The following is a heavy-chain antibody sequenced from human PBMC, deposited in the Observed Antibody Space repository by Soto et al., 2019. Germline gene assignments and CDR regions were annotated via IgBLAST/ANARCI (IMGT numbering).Heavy chain of an antibody. Sequence: PSETLSLTCTVSGGSISSYYWSWIRQPPGKGLEWIGYIYYSGSTNYNPSLKSRVTISVDTSKNQFSLKLSSVTAADTAVYYCARHTYQLPFDYWGQGTLVTVSS. V-gene: IGHV4-59*08. J-gene: IGHJ4*02. CDR3: ARHTYQLPFDY. D-gene: IGHD2-2*01. CDR1: GGSISSYY. CDR2: IYYSGST.